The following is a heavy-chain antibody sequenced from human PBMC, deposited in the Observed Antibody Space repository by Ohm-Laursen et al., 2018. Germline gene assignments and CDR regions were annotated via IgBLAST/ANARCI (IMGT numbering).Heavy chain of an antibody. CDR1: GYSISSGYY. V-gene: IGHV4-38-2*01. J-gene: IGHJ4*02. CDR2: IYHSGST. Sequence: GTLSLTCAVSGYSISSGYYWGWIRQPPGKGLEWIGSIYHSGSTYYNPSLKSRVTIAVGTSKNQFSLKLSSVTAADTSVYYCATSNNWYYFDYWGQGTLVTVSS. D-gene: IGHD6-13*01. CDR3: ATSNNWYYFDY.